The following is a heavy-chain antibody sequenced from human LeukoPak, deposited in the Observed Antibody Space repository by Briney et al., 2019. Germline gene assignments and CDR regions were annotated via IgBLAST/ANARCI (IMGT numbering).Heavy chain of an antibody. D-gene: IGHD5-24*01. CDR3: ARVNWPGAFDI. Sequence: GASVKVSCKASGYTFSSYGISWVRQASGQGLEWMGWISGYNGHTKYAQKFQGRVTMTTDTSTSTAYMELRSLRSDDTAVYYCARVNWPGAFDIWGQGTMVTVSS. J-gene: IGHJ3*02. CDR1: GYTFSSYG. V-gene: IGHV1-18*01. CDR2: ISGYNGHT.